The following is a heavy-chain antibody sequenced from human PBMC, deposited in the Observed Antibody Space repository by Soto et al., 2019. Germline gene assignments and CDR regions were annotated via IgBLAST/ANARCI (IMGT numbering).Heavy chain of an antibody. Sequence: DVQRVESGGGSVQPGGSLSLSCAATGFTFSYYWMHWVRQAPGKGLVWVSRIHSDGSSTTDADAVKGRFTISRDNAKNTLYLQMNSLRAADTAVYYCARGQWGAFDLWGQGTMVTVAS. CDR1: GFTFSYYW. CDR2: IHSDGSST. J-gene: IGHJ3*01. D-gene: IGHD1-26*01. V-gene: IGHV3-74*01. CDR3: ARGQWGAFDL.